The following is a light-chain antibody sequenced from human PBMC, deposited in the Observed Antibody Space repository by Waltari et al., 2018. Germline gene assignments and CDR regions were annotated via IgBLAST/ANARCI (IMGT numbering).Light chain of an antibody. Sequence: SYELTQPPSVSVSPGQTASITCSGDKLGDKYVCWYQQKPGQSPVLVIYQDTNRPSGIPERFSGSNSGNTATLTISGTQALDEADYYCQAWDNSTAVVFGGGTKMTVL. CDR1: KLGDKY. V-gene: IGLV3-1*01. CDR3: QAWDNSTAVV. CDR2: QDT. J-gene: IGLJ2*01.